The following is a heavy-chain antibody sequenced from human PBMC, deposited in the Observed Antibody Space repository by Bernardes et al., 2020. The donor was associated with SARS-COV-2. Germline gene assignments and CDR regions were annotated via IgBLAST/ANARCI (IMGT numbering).Heavy chain of an antibody. Sequence: GGSLRLSCAGSGFTFSSYAMNWVRQAPGKGLEWVSVISDNGGAKFYADSVKGRFIISRDNSKNTLYLQMNSLRAEDTAVYYCTKDRKGGLSSGWYDYWGQGTLVTVSS. CDR1: GFTFSSYA. CDR3: TKDRKGGLSSGWYDY. D-gene: IGHD6-19*01. CDR2: ISDNGGAK. J-gene: IGHJ4*02. V-gene: IGHV3-23*01.